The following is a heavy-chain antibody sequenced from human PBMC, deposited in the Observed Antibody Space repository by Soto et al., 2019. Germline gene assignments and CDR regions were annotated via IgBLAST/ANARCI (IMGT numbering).Heavy chain of an antibody. D-gene: IGHD3-16*02. CDR1: GFTFSSYG. Sequence: QVQLVESGGGVVQPGRSLRLSCAASGFTFSSYGMHWVRQAPGKGLEWVAVISYDGSNKYYADSVKGRFTISRDNSKNTLYLQMNSLRAEDTAVYYCAKPQYRYYYGMDVWSQGTTVTVSS. V-gene: IGHV3-30*18. CDR3: AKPQYRYYYGMDV. J-gene: IGHJ6*02. CDR2: ISYDGSNK.